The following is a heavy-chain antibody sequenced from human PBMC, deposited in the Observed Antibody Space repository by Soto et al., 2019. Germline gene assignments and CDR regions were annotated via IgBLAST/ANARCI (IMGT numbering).Heavy chain of an antibody. CDR3: ARDPSSSWFFDY. CDR1: GFTFSSYS. V-gene: IGHV3-21*01. J-gene: IGHJ4*02. D-gene: IGHD6-13*01. Sequence: GGSLRLSCAASGFTFSSYSMNWVRQAPGKGLEWVSSISSSSSYIYYADSVKGRFTISRDNAKNSLYLQMNSLSAEDTAVYYCARDPSSSWFFDYWGQGTLVTVSS. CDR2: ISSSSSYI.